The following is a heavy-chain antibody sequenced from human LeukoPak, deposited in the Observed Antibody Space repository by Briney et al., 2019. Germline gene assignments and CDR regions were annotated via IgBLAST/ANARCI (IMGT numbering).Heavy chain of an antibody. V-gene: IGHV1-69*05. CDR3: ACSDYYYYYMDV. D-gene: IGHD2-15*01. J-gene: IGHJ6*03. CDR2: IIPIFGTA. CDR1: GGTFSSYA. Sequence: XXKVSCKASGGTFSSYAISWVRQAPGQGLEWMGRIIPIFGTANYAQKFQGRVTITTDESTSTAYMELSSLRSEDTAVYYCACSDYYYYYMDVWGKGTTVTVSS.